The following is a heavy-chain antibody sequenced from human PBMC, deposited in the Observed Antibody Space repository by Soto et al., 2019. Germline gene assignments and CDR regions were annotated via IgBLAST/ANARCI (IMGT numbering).Heavy chain of an antibody. CDR3: AGDKGLLFDCNFES. D-gene: IGHD3-16*01. CDR1: GFIFTSYI. Sequence: QVQLVESGGGVVQPRRSLSLSCAASGFIFTSYIVHWVRQAPGKGLEWVASVSYDGRKKHYAVSVKGRFSISRDNSKHTVYLQMNSLRTEDTAVYSCAGDKGLLFDCNFESLGQGTLVTVAS. CDR2: VSYDGRKK. J-gene: IGHJ4*02. V-gene: IGHV3-30*01.